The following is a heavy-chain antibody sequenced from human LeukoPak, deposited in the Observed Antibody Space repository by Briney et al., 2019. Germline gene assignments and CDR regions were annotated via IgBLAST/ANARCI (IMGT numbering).Heavy chain of an antibody. Sequence: SQTLSLTCTVSGGSISSGGYYWSWIRQPPGKGLEWIGYIYHSGSTYYNPSLKSRVTISVDGSKNQFSLRLSSVTAADTAVYYCARNWGSEYWGQGTLVTVSS. V-gene: IGHV4-30-2*01. J-gene: IGHJ4*02. D-gene: IGHD7-27*01. CDR1: GGSISSGGYY. CDR2: IYHSGST. CDR3: ARNWGSEY.